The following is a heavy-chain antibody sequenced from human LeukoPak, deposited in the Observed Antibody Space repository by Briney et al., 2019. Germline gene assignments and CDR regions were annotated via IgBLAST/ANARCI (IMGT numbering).Heavy chain of an antibody. V-gene: IGHV3-23*01. Sequence: GGSLRLSCAASGFTFSSYAMSWVRQAPGKGLEWVSAISGSGGSTYYADSVKGRFTISRDNSKNTLYLQMNSLGAEDTAVYYCAKDPEDYGDSNYFDYWGQGTLVTVSS. D-gene: IGHD4-17*01. CDR1: GFTFSSYA. CDR3: AKDPEDYGDSNYFDY. J-gene: IGHJ4*02. CDR2: ISGSGGST.